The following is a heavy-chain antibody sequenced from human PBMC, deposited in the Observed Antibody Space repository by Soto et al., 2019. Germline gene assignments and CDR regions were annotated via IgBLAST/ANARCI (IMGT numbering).Heavy chain of an antibody. CDR3: ARVGTYYYDSSGYYYYYYGMDV. CDR2: IYYSGST. J-gene: IGHJ6*02. D-gene: IGHD3-22*01. CDR1: GGSISSGGYY. V-gene: IGHV4-31*03. Sequence: QVQLQESGPGLVKPSQTLSLTCTVSGGSISSGGYYWSWIRQHPGKGLEWIGYIYYSGSTYYNPSLKSRVTISVDPSKNQFSLKLSSVTAADTAVYYCARVGTYYYDSSGYYYYYYGMDVWGQGTTVTVSS.